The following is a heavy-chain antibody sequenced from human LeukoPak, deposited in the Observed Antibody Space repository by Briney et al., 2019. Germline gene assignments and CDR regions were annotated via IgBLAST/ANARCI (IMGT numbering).Heavy chain of an antibody. V-gene: IGHV4-59*08. CDR3: ARTNPSFDY. J-gene: IGHJ4*02. CDR1: GGSIGSYY. CDR2: IYYSVTT. Sequence: PSETLSLTCTVPGGSIGSYYWSWIRQPPGKGLEWIGYIYYSVTTNYNPSLKSRVTISVDTSKNQVSLKLRSVTAADTAVYYCARTNPSFDYWGQGTLVTVSS.